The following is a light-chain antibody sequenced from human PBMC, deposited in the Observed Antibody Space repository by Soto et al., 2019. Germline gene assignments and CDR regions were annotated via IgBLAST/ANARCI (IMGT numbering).Light chain of an antibody. CDR2: DAS. Sequence: EIVLTQSPATLSLSPGERATLSCRASQSVSSYLAWHQQKPGQAPRLLIYDASNRATGIPARFSGSGSGTEFTLTISSLQSEDFVVYYCQQRSNWPPITFGQGTRLEIK. V-gene: IGKV3-11*01. CDR1: QSVSSY. CDR3: QQRSNWPPIT. J-gene: IGKJ5*01.